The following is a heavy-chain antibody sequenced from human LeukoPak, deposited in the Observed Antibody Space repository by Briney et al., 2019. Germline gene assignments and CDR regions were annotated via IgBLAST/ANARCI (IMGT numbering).Heavy chain of an antibody. V-gene: IGHV3-33*01. J-gene: IGHJ4*02. CDR2: LWYDGSNT. CDR1: GFTFSSYD. CDR3: AREKDRVFDY. D-gene: IGHD1-14*01. Sequence: GGSLRLSCVASGFTFSSYDMHWVRQAPGKGLEWVAVLWYDGSNTYYADSVKGRFTISRDNSKNTLYLQMNGLRAEDTAVYYCAREKDRVFDYWGQGTLVTVSS.